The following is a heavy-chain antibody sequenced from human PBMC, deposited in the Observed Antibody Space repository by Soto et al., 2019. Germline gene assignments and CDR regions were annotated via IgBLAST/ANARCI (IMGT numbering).Heavy chain of an antibody. V-gene: IGHV3-49*05. CDR1: GFSFGDYA. Sequence: SGGGLVKAGRSLRLSCAATGFSFGDYAMNWFRQAPGTGPEWVGFIRSNGYGGTTEYAASVKGRFSLSRDDSKSIAYLQMNSLKTEDSAVYYCSRDPATVTPWYSDLWGRGTLVTVSS. D-gene: IGHD4-17*01. J-gene: IGHJ2*01. CDR3: SRDPATVTPWYSDL. CDR2: IRSNGYGGTT.